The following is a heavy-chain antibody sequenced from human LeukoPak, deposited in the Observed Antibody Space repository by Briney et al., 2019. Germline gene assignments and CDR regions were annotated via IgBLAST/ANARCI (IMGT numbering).Heavy chain of an antibody. CDR2: IWYDGSNK. Sequence: PGGSLRLSCAASGFTFSSYGMHWVRQAPGKGLEWVAVIWYDGSNKYYADSVKGRFTISRDNSKNTLYLQMNSLRAEDTAVYYCAKDQNKYYYYYYMDVWGKGTTVTVSS. D-gene: IGHD1/OR15-1a*01. CDR1: GFTFSSYG. CDR3: AKDQNKYYYYYYMDV. V-gene: IGHV3-33*06. J-gene: IGHJ6*03.